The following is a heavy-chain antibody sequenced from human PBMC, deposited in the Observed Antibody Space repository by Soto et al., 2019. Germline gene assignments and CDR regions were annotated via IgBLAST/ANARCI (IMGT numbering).Heavy chain of an antibody. V-gene: IGHV1-69*02. J-gene: IGHJ3*01. CDR2: IIPMLTVT. CDR3: SIGSWSAETFDV. D-gene: IGHD2-2*01. Sequence: QVHLEQSGAEVKKPGSSVKVSCKAAGGTFSTYTLIWVRQAPGQGLEWMGRIIPMLTVTNSAQKFQGGVTLTADKSTSTAFMDLTSLTSDDTAVYYCSIGSWSAETFDVWGQGTMVTVSS. CDR1: GGTFSTYT.